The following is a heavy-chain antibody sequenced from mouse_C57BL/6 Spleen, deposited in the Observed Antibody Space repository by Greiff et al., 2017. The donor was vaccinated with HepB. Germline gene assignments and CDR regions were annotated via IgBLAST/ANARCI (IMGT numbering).Heavy chain of an antibody. V-gene: IGHV1-81*01. J-gene: IGHJ4*01. Sequence: QVQLKESGAELARPGASVKLSCKASGYTFTSYGISWVKQITGQGLEWIGEIYPRSGNTYYNDKFKGKATLTADKSSITAYMELRRLTSEDSAVYFCAYGSYDAMDYWGQGTSVTVSS. CDR1: GYTFTSYG. CDR2: IYPRSGNT. D-gene: IGHD2-10*02. CDR3: AYGSYDAMDY.